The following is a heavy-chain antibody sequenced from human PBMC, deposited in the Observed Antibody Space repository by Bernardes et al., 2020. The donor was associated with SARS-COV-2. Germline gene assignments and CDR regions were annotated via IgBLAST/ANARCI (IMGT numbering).Heavy chain of an antibody. Sequence: SNTLQVTCTFSGGSIRSYYWSWMQKRPGKGLEWIEYIYYSGSTHYNPSLKSRVTISVDTSKNPFSLKLSSVTAEDTAVYYCARGQAYYYGSGSYYGPHWFDPWGQGTLVTVSS. D-gene: IGHD3-10*01. CDR3: ARGQAYYYGSGSYYGPHWFDP. CDR2: IYYSGST. J-gene: IGHJ5*02. V-gene: IGHV4-59*07. CDR1: GGSIRSYY.